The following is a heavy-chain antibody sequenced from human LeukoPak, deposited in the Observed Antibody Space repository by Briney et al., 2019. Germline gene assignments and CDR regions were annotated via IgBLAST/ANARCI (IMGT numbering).Heavy chain of an antibody. Sequence: PSETLSLTCTVSGGSISSSSYYWGWIRQPPGKGLEWIGYIYYSGSTNYNPSLKSRVTISVDTSKNQFSLKLSSVTAADTAVYYCARLPGVGYSSGWPKTPYYYYYGMDVWGQGTTVTVSS. V-gene: IGHV4-61*05. CDR2: IYYSGST. J-gene: IGHJ6*02. CDR3: ARLPGVGYSSGWPKTPYYYYYGMDV. CDR1: GGSISSSSYY. D-gene: IGHD6-19*01.